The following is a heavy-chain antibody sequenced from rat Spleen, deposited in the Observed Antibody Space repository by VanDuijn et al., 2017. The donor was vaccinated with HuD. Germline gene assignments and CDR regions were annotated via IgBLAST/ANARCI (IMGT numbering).Heavy chain of an antibody. V-gene: IGHV5S13*01. CDR3: ARHGGLRNWFAH. CDR2: ISTAGTNT. CDR1: KLNFSDYD. D-gene: IGHD1-11*01. J-gene: IGHJ3*01. Sequence: VESGGAFVQPGRALKNSWTDSKLNFSDYDMAWGRQTPAKGLEWIASISTAGTNTYYRDSVKGRFTISRDDAKNTQYLQMDSLRSEDTATYYCARHGGLRNWFAHWGQGTLVTVSS.